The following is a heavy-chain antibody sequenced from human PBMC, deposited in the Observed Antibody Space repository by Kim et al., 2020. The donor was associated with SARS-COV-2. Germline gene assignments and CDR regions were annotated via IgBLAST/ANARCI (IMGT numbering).Heavy chain of an antibody. CDR2: ISAYNGNT. J-gene: IGHJ4*02. CDR1: GYTFTSYG. CDR3: ARAPSYAPAYYFDY. Sequence: ASVKVSCKASGYTFTSYGISWVRQAPGQGLEWMGWISAYNGNTNYAQKLQGRVTMTTDTSTSTAYMELRSLRSDDTAVYYCARAPSYAPAYYFDYWGQGTLVTVSS. V-gene: IGHV1-18*01.